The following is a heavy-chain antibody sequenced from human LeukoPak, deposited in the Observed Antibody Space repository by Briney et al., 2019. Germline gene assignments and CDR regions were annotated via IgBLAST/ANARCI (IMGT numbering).Heavy chain of an antibody. CDR3: ARIDGAAEGNFDY. CDR2: ISSSSSTI. J-gene: IGHJ4*02. CDR1: GFTFSSYS. V-gene: IGHV3-48*01. Sequence: GGSLRLSCAASGFTFSSYSMNWVRQAPGKGLEWVSYISSSSSTIYYADSVKGRFTISRDNAKNSLYLQMNSLRAEDTAVYYCARIDGAAEGNFDYWGQRTLVTVSS. D-gene: IGHD6-13*01.